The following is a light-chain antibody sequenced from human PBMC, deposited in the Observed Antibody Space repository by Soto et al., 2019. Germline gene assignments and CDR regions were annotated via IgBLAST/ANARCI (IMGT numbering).Light chain of an antibody. CDR1: QDISNY. V-gene: IGKV1-33*01. CDR2: DAS. CDR3: QQYDNLPYT. J-gene: IGKJ2*01. Sequence: DIQMTQSPSSLSASVEDRVIITCQASQDISNYLNWYQQQPGKAPKLLIYDASNLETGVPSRFSGSGSGTDFTFTISSLQPEDIATYYCQQYDNLPYTFGQGTKVDSK.